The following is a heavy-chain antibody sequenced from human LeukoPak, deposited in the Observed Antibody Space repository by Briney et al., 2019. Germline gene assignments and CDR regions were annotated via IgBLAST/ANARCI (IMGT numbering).Heavy chain of an antibody. V-gene: IGHV4-4*07. Sequence: PSETLSLTCTVSGGSISSYYWSWIRQPAGKGLEWIGRIYASGSTNYNPSLKSRVTMSVDTPKNQFSLKLSSVTAADTAVYYCARGGRKYYYGSGSYYNRLNWFDPWGQGTLVTVSS. J-gene: IGHJ5*02. CDR2: IYASGST. CDR3: ARGGRKYYYGSGSYYNRLNWFDP. CDR1: GGSISSYY. D-gene: IGHD3-10*01.